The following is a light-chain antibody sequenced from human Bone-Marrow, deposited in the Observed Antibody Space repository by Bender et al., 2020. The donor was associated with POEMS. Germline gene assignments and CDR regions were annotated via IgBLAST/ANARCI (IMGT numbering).Light chain of an antibody. CDR2: DVS. V-gene: IGLV2-11*01. CDR1: SSDVGGYGC. J-gene: IGLJ3*02. Sequence: QSALTQPRSVSGSPGQSVTISCTGTSSDVGGYGCVSWYQQHPGKAPKLMIHDVSKRPSGVPDRFSGSKSGTSASLAISGLRSEDEADYYCVSWDDSPAGWVFGGGTKLTVL. CDR3: VSWDDSPAGWV.